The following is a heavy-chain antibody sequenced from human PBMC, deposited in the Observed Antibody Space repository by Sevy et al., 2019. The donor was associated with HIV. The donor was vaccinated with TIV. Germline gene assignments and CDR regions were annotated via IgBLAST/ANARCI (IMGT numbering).Heavy chain of an antibody. CDR3: ARERDENSSGWSVPFDN. Sequence: GGSLRLSCATSGFSFSTYGMHWVRQAPGKGLEWVAGMWYDGSKKQYADSVKGRFTISRDNSKNTMYLQMNSLGVEDTALFYCARERDENSSGWSVPFDNWGQGTLVTVSS. J-gene: IGHJ4*02. CDR1: GFSFSTYG. CDR2: MWYDGSKK. V-gene: IGHV3-33*01. D-gene: IGHD6-19*01.